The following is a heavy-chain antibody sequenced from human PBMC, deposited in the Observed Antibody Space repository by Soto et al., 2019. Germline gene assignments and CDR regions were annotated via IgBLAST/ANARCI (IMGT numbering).Heavy chain of an antibody. CDR2: ISGSGRNT. Sequence: EVQMLESGGGLVHPGGSLRLSCAASGFTFSNYAMNWVRKATGKGLEWVSSISGSGRNTYYADSVKGRLTISRDSSKNTLYLQMNSLRVEDTGVYYCAKDLNGSGSFTSYYHYGMDVWGQGTTVTVSS. V-gene: IGHV3-23*01. CDR3: AKDLNGSGSFTSYYHYGMDV. D-gene: IGHD3-10*01. CDR1: GFTFSNYA. J-gene: IGHJ6*02.